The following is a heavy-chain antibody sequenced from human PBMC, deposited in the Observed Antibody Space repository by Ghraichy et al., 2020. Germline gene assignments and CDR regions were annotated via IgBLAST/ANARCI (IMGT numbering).Heavy chain of an antibody. V-gene: IGHV4-39*01. Sequence: SETLSLTCTVSGGSISSSTYYWGWIRQPPGKGLEWIGSIYYNGNTYYNPSLQSRVTISVDTSKNKFSLNLSSVTAADTAVYYCARLIAVPARGIDYWGQGTLATVSS. D-gene: IGHD6-19*01. CDR1: GGSISSSTYY. CDR2: IYYNGNT. J-gene: IGHJ4*02. CDR3: ARLIAVPARGIDY.